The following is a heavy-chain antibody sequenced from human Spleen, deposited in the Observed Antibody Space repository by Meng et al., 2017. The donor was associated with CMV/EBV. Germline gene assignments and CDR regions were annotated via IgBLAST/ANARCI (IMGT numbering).Heavy chain of an antibody. Sequence: SGFTFGYYYMTWIRQAPGKGLEWTSYISTGGSTIQYADSVEGRFTISRDNAKNSLYLQMNSLRAEDTAVYYCARLRGYYDSSGFDYWGQGTLVTVSS. CDR2: ISTGGSTI. J-gene: IGHJ4*02. V-gene: IGHV3-11*01. CDR1: GFTFGYYY. CDR3: ARLRGYYDSSGFDY. D-gene: IGHD3-22*01.